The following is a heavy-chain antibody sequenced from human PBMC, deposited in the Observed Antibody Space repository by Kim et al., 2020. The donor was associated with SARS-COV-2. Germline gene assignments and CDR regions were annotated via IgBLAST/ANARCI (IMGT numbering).Heavy chain of an antibody. D-gene: IGHD3-22*01. CDR2: ISYDGSNK. J-gene: IGHJ5*02. V-gene: IGHV3-30*04. CDR1: GFTFSSYA. Sequence: GGSLRLSCAASGFTFSSYAMHWVRQAPGKGLEWVAVISYDGSNKYYADSVKGRFTISRDNSKNTLYLQMNSLRAEDTAVYYCARDLRLRYNWFDPWGQGTLVTVSS. CDR3: ARDLRLRYNWFDP.